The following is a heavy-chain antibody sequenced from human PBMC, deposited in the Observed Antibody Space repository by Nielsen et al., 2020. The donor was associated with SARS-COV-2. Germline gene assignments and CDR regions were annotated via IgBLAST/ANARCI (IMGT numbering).Heavy chain of an antibody. Sequence: ASVKVSCKASGYTFTGYYMHWVRQAPGQGLEWMGWINPNSGGTNYAQKFQGWVTMTRDTSISTAYMELSRLRSDDTAVYYCARDSRGSQYYYYGMDVWGQGTTVTVSS. D-gene: IGHD6-19*01. CDR3: ARDSRGSQYYYYGMDV. J-gene: IGHJ6*02. CDR1: GYTFTGYY. V-gene: IGHV1-2*04. CDR2: INPNSGGT.